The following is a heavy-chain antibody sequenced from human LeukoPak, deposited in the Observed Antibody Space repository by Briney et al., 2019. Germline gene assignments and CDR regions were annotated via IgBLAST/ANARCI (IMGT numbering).Heavy chain of an antibody. D-gene: IGHD3-3*01. CDR3: ARHEREWPNFDY. CDR1: GGSISSYY. Sequence: SETLSLTCTVSGGSISSYYWSWIRQPPGKGLEWIGYIYYIGSTNYNPSLKSRVTISVDTSKNQFSLKLSSVTAADTAVYYCARHEREWPNFDYWGQGTLVTVSS. J-gene: IGHJ4*02. V-gene: IGHV4-59*08. CDR2: IYYIGST.